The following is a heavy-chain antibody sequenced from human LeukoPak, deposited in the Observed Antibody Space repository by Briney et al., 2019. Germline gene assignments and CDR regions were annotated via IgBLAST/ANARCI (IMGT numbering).Heavy chain of an antibody. V-gene: IGHV4-4*07. D-gene: IGHD1-26*01. Sequence: PGGSLRLSCTASGFTFGDYAMSWIRQPAGKGLEWIGRIYTSGSTNYNPSLKSRVTMSVDTSKNQFSLKLSSVTAADTAVYYCAVEVGATWGALDYWGQGTLVTVSS. J-gene: IGHJ4*02. CDR3: AVEVGATWGALDY. CDR2: IYTSGST. CDR1: GFTFGDYA.